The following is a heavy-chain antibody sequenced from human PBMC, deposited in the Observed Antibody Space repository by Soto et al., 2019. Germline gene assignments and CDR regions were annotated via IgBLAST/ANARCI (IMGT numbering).Heavy chain of an antibody. CDR2: IWYDGSNK. CDR1: GFTFSSYG. CDR3: AKGSARDDIVVVPAAMDYYYYYYMDV. V-gene: IGHV3-33*06. D-gene: IGHD2-2*01. Sequence: GGSLRLSCAASGFTFSSYGMHWVRQAPGKGLEWVAVIWYDGSNKYYADSVKGRFTISRDNSKNTLYLQMNSLRAEDTAVYYCAKGSARDDIVVVPAAMDYYYYYYMDVWGKGTTVTVSS. J-gene: IGHJ6*03.